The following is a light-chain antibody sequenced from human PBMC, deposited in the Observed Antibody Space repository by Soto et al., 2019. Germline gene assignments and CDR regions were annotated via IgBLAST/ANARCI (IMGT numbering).Light chain of an antibody. CDR2: AAS. V-gene: IGKV1-9*01. CDR3: QQLYIFPLT. J-gene: IGKJ5*01. CDR1: QGISSF. Sequence: DIHLTQSPSFLSASVGDRVTTTCRASQGISSFLAWYQQKPGKAPNLLMYAASTLQSGVPSRFSGGESGTEYTLTISSLQPEDSATYYCQQLYIFPLTFGQGTRLEIK.